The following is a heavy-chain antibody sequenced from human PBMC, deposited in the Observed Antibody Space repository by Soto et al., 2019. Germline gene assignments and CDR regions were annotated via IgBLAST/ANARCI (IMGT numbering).Heavy chain of an antibody. J-gene: IGHJ6*03. V-gene: IGHV3-48*01. CDR1: GFTFSSYS. D-gene: IGHD2-2*01. Sequence: GGSLRLSCGASGFTFSSYSMNWVRQAPGKGLEWVSYISSSSSTIYYADSVKGRFTISRDNAKNSLYLQMNSLRAEDTAVYYCARDHCSSTSCRGLLYYYYYYMDVWGKGTTVTVSS. CDR3: ARDHCSSTSCRGLLYYYYYYMDV. CDR2: ISSSSSTI.